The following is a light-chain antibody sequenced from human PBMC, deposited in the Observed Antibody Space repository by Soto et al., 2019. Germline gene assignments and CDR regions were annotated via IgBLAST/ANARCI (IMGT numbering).Light chain of an antibody. CDR1: SGHSSFA. CDR3: QTWGTGIVV. CDR2: LNSDGTY. J-gene: IGLJ2*01. Sequence: QPVLTQSPSASASLGASVKLTCSLSSGHSSFAIAWHQQQPERGPRYLMKLNSDGTYSKGDGIPDRFSGSSSGAERYLTISSLQSEDEADYYCQTWGTGIVVFGGGTKLTVL. V-gene: IGLV4-69*01.